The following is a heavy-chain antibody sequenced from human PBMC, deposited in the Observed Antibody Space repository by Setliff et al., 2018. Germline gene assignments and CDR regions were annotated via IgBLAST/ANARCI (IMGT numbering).Heavy chain of an antibody. CDR3: ARSRSNFWSGYFNWFDP. Sequence: PGESLKISCKGSGYSFTSYWIGWVRQMPGKGLEWMGIIYPGDSDTRYSPSFQGQVTISADKSISTAYLQWSILEASDTAMYYCARSRSNFWSGYFNWFDPWGQGTLVTVSS. J-gene: IGHJ5*02. CDR1: GYSFTSYW. CDR2: IYPGDSDT. D-gene: IGHD3-3*01. V-gene: IGHV5-51*01.